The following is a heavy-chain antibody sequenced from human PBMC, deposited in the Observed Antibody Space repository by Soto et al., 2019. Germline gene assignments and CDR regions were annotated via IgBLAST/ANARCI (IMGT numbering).Heavy chain of an antibody. CDR2: FRTSGDGGTT. V-gene: IGHV3-23*01. Sequence: LRLSCAASGFTFSSYSMSWVRQAPGNGLGLVSGFRTSGDGGTTYYADSVKGRFTISRDNSKNMLFLQMNSLRAEDTAIYYCAKKVNSGPGSQYFDYWGQGTLVTVSS. D-gene: IGHD3-10*01. CDR3: AKKVNSGPGSQYFDY. CDR1: GFTFSSYS. J-gene: IGHJ4*02.